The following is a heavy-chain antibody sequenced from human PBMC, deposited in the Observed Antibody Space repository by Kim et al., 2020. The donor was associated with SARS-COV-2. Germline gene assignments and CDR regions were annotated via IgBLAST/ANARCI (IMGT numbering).Heavy chain of an antibody. Sequence: SETLSLTCTVSGGSISSSSYYWGWIRQPPGKGLEWIGSIYYSGSTYYNPSLKSRVTISVDTSKNQFSLKLSSVTAADTAVYYCARDSVRKQRRTIEAQTLSVSRNFDYWGQGTLVTVSS. D-gene: IGHD2-2*01. V-gene: IGHV4-39*07. CDR1: GGSISSSSYY. J-gene: IGHJ4*02. CDR2: IYYSGST. CDR3: ARDSVRKQRRTIEAQTLSVSRNFDY.